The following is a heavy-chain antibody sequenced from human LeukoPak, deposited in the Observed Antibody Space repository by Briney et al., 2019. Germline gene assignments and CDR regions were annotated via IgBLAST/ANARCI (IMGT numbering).Heavy chain of an antibody. CDR2: IYYSGST. J-gene: IGHJ4*02. CDR3: ARDYYGDFYFDY. Sequence: SETLSLTCTVSGGSISSDYWSWIRQPPGKGLEWIGYIYYSGSTNYNPSLKSRVTISVDTSKNQFSLKLSSVTAADTAVYYCARDYYGDFYFDYWGQGTLVTVSS. V-gene: IGHV4-59*01. CDR1: GGSISSDY. D-gene: IGHD4-17*01.